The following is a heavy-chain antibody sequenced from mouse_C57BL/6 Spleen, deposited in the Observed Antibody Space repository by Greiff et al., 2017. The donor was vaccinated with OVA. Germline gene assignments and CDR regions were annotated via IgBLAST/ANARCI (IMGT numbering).Heavy chain of an antibody. CDR3: ARGGYDGYYVHYAMDY. D-gene: IGHD2-3*01. CDR2: IYIGNGYT. V-gene: IGHV1-58*01. CDR1: GYTFTSYG. J-gene: IGHJ4*01. Sequence: VQLQQSGAELVRPGSSVKMSCKTSGYTFTSYGINWVKQRPGQGLEWIGYIYIGNGYTEYNYKFKGKATLTSDTSSSTAYMQLSSLTSEDSAIYFCARGGYDGYYVHYAMDYWGQGTSVTVSS.